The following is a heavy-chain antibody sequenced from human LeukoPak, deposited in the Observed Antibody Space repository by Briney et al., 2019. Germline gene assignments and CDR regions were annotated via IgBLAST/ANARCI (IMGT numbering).Heavy chain of an antibody. V-gene: IGHV3-23*01. CDR2: IFGSGGSS. D-gene: IGHD6-19*01. CDR1: XFTXNSYA. J-gene: IGHJ4*02. Sequence: GXSXXXSCXXSXFTXNSYAMYWVRQAPGKGLEWVSGIFGSGGSSHYGDSVKGRFTISRDNSKNTVYLQMDSLRVEDTAVYYCGKTTTGYSSGRYPGWPVDYWGQGTLVTVSS. CDR3: GKTTTGYSSGRYPGWPVDY.